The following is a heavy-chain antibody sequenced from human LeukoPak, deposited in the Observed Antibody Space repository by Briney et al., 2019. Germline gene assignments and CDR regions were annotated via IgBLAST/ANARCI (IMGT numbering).Heavy chain of an antibody. Sequence: GASVKVSCKASGYTFIGYYMHWVRQAPGQGLEWMGWINPSSGVTNFAQRFQGRVTVTRDTSISTVYMELSGLRSDDTAIYYCARILVRGGNWFDPWGQGTLVTVSS. J-gene: IGHJ5*02. CDR1: GYTFIGYY. CDR3: ARILVRGGNWFDP. V-gene: IGHV1-2*02. D-gene: IGHD3-10*01. CDR2: INPSSGVT.